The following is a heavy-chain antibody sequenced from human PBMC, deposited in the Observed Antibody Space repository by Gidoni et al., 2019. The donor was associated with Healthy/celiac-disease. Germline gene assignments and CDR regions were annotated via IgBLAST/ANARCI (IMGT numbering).Heavy chain of an antibody. V-gene: IGHV4-59*01. Sequence: QVQLQESGPGLVKPSATLSLTCTVSGGSISSYYWSWIRQPPGKGLEWIGYIYYSGSTNYNPSLKSRVTISVDTSKNQFSLKLSSVTAADTAVYYCASWYGSGSLLSHYYFDYWGQGTLVTVSS. D-gene: IGHD3-10*01. CDR1: GGSISSYY. J-gene: IGHJ4*02. CDR2: IYYSGST. CDR3: ASWYGSGSLLSHYYFDY.